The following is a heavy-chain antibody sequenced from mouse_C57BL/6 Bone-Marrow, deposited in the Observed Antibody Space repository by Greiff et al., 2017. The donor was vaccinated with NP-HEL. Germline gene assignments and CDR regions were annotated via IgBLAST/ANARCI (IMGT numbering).Heavy chain of an antibody. CDR1: GYTFTSYW. CDR3: ARRGYSNSMFAY. J-gene: IGHJ3*01. V-gene: IGHV1-55*01. CDR2: IYPGSGST. Sequence: QVQLQQPGAELVKPGASVKMSCKASGYTFTSYWITWVKQRPGQGLEWIGDIYPGSGSTNYNEKFKSKATLPVDTSSSTAYMQLSSLTSEDSAVYYCARRGYSNSMFAYWGQGTLVTVSA. D-gene: IGHD2-5*01.